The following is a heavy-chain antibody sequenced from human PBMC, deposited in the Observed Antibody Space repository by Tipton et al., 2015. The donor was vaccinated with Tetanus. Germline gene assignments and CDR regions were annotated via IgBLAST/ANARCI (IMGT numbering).Heavy chain of an antibody. D-gene: IGHD5-12*01. J-gene: IGHJ4*02. CDR3: VRGRGLGAYSFGFEY. V-gene: IGHV4-30-2*01. Sequence: TLSLTCNVSGALITTGGYSWGWIRQPPGQGLEWLGHIYQTDSTYYNPSVRSRLTLSLRRSKNQVSLKLSSVTAADTAVYYCVRGRGLGAYSFGFEYWGQGALVTVSS. CDR2: IYQTDST. CDR1: GALITTGGYS.